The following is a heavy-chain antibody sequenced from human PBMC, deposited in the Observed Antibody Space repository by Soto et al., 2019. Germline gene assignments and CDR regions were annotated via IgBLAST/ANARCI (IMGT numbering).Heavy chain of an antibody. V-gene: IGHV1-46*01. CDR2: INPSGGST. Sequence: ASVKVSCKASGYTFTNYYMHWVRQAPGQGLEWMGIINPSGGSTDYAQIFQGRVTMTRDTSTSTVYMELSSLRSEDTAVYYCVRGTDGYLFDYWGQGTLVTVSS. J-gene: IGHJ4*02. CDR1: GYTFTNYY. D-gene: IGHD5-12*01. CDR3: VRGTDGYLFDY.